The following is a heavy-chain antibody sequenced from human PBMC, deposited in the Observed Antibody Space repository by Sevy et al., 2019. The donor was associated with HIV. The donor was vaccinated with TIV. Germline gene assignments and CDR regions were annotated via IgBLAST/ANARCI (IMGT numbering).Heavy chain of an antibody. CDR2: MNPNSGNT. CDR1: GYTFTSYH. CDR3: ARGEPSKRRYSGYGHYYGMDV. Sequence: ASVKVSCKASGYTFTSYHINWVRQATGQGLEWMGWMNPNSGNTGYAQRFQGRVTMTRNTSISTAYLEMSSLRSEDTAVYYCARGEPSKRRYSGYGHYYGMDVRGQGTTVTVSS. V-gene: IGHV1-8*01. J-gene: IGHJ6*02. D-gene: IGHD5-12*01.